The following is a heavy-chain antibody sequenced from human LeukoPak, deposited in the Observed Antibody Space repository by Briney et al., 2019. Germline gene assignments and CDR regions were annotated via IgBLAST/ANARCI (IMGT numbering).Heavy chain of an antibody. CDR2: IYYSGSA. CDR1: GGSISGFY. V-gene: IGHV4-59*01. J-gene: IGHJ4*02. D-gene: IGHD6-19*01. CDR3: ARDRDSSGWFDY. Sequence: SETLSLTCTVSGGSISGFYWGWLRQPPGKGLEWMGFIYYSGSANYNPSLKSRVTMSVDMSNNQFSLKLSSVTAADTAFYYCARDRDSSGWFDYWGQGALVTVSS.